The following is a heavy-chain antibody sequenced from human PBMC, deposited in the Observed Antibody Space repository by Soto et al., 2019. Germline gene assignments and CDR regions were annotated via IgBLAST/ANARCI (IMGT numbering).Heavy chain of an antibody. V-gene: IGHV4-59*01. J-gene: IGHJ6*02. CDR2: IYNSGST. CDR1: GGSISSYY. CDR3: ARRAPVGANTGDLYYYYGMDV. D-gene: IGHD1-26*01. Sequence: SETLSLTCTVSGGSISSYYWSWIRQPPGKGLEWIGYIYNSGSTNHNPSLQSRVTISVDTSKNQFSLKLSSVTAADTAVYYCARRAPVGANTGDLYYYYGMDVWGQGTTVTVSS.